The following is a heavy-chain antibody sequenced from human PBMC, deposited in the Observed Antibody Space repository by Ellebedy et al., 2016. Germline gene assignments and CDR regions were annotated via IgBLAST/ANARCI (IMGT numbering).Heavy chain of an antibody. V-gene: IGHV4-34*01. Sequence: SETLSLTCAVYGGSFSGFYWSWIRQPPGKGLEWIGEINHSGSTNYNSSLKSRVTISLDTFKNQFSLKVSSVTAADTAVYYCARVVVVTATQNYFDPWGQGTLVTVSS. CDR3: ARVVVVTATQNYFDP. CDR1: GGSFSGFY. CDR2: INHSGST. D-gene: IGHD2-21*02. J-gene: IGHJ5*02.